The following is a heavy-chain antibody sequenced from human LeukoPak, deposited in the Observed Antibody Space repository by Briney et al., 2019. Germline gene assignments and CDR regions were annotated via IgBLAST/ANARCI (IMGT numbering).Heavy chain of an antibody. J-gene: IGHJ5*02. V-gene: IGHV4-34*01. D-gene: IGHD5-18*01. Sequence: SETLSLTCAVYGGSFSGYYWSWIRQPPGKGLEWIGEINHSGSTNYNPSLKSRVTISVDTSKNQFSLKLSSVTAADTAVYYCARRAEWIQLWPANWFDPWGQGTLVTVSS. CDR3: ARRAEWIQLWPANWFDP. CDR1: GGSFSGYY. CDR2: INHSGST.